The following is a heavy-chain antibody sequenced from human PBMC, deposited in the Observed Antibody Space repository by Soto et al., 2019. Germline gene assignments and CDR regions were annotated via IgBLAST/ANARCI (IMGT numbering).Heavy chain of an antibody. CDR1: GGTFSSYA. CDR2: IIPIFGTA. Sequence: SVKVSCKASGGTFSSYAISWVRQAPGQGLEWMGGIIPIFGTANYAQKFQGRVTITADESTSTAYMELSSLRSEDTAVYYCASRGYDSSGYYYYYYGMDVWGQGTTVTVSS. V-gene: IGHV1-69*13. CDR3: ASRGYDSSGYYYYYYGMDV. D-gene: IGHD3-22*01. J-gene: IGHJ6*02.